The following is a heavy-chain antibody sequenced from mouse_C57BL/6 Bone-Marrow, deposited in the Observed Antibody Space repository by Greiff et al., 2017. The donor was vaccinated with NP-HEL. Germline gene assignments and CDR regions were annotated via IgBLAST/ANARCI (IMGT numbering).Heavy chain of an antibody. J-gene: IGHJ2*01. V-gene: IGHV7-3*01. Sequence: EVHLVESGGGLVQPGGSLSLSCAASGFTFTDYYMSWVRQPPGKALEWLGFIRNKANGYTTEYSASVKGRFTISRDNSQSILYLQMNALRAEDSATYYCARSYSNYVGVDYWGQGTTLTVSS. CDR2: IRNKANGYTT. CDR1: GFTFTDYY. D-gene: IGHD2-5*01. CDR3: ARSYSNYVGVDY.